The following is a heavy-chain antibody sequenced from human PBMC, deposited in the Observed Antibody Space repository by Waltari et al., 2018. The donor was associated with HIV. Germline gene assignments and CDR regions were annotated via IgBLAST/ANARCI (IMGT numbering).Heavy chain of an antibody. Sequence: EVQLVESGGGLVQPGGSLRLSCAAYGFTLSSYWMSWVRQAPGKGLEWVANKKQDGSEKYYVDSVKGRFTMSRDNAKNSLYLQMNSPRAEDTAVYYCARVYSSSSGRALDSWGQGTLVTVSS. D-gene: IGHD6-19*01. J-gene: IGHJ5*01. CDR3: ARVYSSSSGRALDS. V-gene: IGHV3-7*01. CDR2: KKQDGSEK. CDR1: GFTLSSYW.